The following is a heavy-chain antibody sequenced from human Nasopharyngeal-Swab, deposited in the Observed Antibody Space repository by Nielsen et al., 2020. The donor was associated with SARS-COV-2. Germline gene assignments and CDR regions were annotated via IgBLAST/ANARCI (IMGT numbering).Heavy chain of an antibody. D-gene: IGHD6-13*01. CDR1: GYTFTSYD. CDR2: MNPNRGNT. J-gene: IGHJ6*03. V-gene: IGHV1-8*01. CDR3: ARGSLSYAAAAGTLSIYYYYYYYMDV. Sequence: ASVKVSCKASGYTFTSYDINWVRQATGQGLEWMGWMNPNRGNTGYAQKFQGRVTMTRNTPISTAYMELSSLRSEDTAVYYCARGSLSYAAAAGTLSIYYYYYYYMDVWGKGTTVTVSS.